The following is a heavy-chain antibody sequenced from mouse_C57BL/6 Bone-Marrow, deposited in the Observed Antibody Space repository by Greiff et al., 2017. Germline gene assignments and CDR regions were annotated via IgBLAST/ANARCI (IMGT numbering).Heavy chain of an antibody. D-gene: IGHD1-1*01. J-gene: IGHJ2*01. CDR2: IYPGSGNT. CDR1: GYTFTDYY. V-gene: IGHV1-84*01. Sequence: VQVVESGPELVKPGASVKISCKASGYTFTDYYINWVKQRPGQGLEWIGWIYPGSGNTKYNEKFKGKATLTVDTSSSTAYMQLSSLTSEDSAVYVCARSYGSSYVTYFDYWGQGTTLTVSS. CDR3: ARSYGSSYVTYFDY.